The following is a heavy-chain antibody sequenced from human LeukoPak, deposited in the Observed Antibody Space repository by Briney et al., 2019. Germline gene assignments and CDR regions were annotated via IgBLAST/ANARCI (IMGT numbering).Heavy chain of an antibody. Sequence: GGSLRLSCAASGFTFSSFAMSWVRQTPGKGLEWVSSISSSGRNTYYADSVKGRFTISRDNSENTLYLQVSSLRAEDTAMYYCAKRDRPCSGDCSAPYSFDYWGQGTLVTVSS. CDR1: GFTFSSFA. CDR3: AKRDRPCSGDCSAPYSFDY. J-gene: IGHJ4*02. V-gene: IGHV3-23*01. D-gene: IGHD2-21*02. CDR2: ISSSGRNT.